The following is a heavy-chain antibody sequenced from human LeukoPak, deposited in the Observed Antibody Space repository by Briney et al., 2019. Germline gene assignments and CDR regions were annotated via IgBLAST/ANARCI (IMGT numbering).Heavy chain of an antibody. CDR3: ARDPKRSGGYYFDY. D-gene: IGHD3-16*01. J-gene: IGHJ4*02. CDR1: GYTFTSYG. V-gene: IGHV1-18*01. Sequence: GASVKVSCKASGYTFTSYGISWVRQAPGQGLEWMGWISAYNGNTNYAQKLQGRVTMTTDTSTNTAYMDLRSLRSDDTAVYYCARDPKRSGGYYFDYWGQGTLVTVSS. CDR2: ISAYNGNT.